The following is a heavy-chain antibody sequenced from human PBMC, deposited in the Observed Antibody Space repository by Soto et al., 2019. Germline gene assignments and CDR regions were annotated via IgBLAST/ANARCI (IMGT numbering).Heavy chain of an antibody. J-gene: IGHJ6*02. CDR1: GYTFTSYG. V-gene: IGHV1-18*01. Sequence: QVQLVQSGGEVKKPGASVKVSCKASGYTFTSYGISWVRQAPGQGLEWMGWISTYNGNTNHAQKLQGRGTMSTDTSTNTAYMELRSLGSDDTAEYYCARGGGYNGMDVWGQGTTVTVSS. D-gene: IGHD3-16*01. CDR3: ARGGGYNGMDV. CDR2: ISTYNGNT.